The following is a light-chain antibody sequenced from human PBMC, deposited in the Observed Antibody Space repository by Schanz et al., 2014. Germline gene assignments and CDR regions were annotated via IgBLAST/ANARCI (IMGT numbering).Light chain of an antibody. V-gene: IGKV3-15*01. CDR3: HQYNNWPPYT. Sequence: VMTQSPAALSVSPGERATLSCRASQSVSSNLAWHQQKPGQAPRLLIYGAFTRATGIPARFSGSGSGTEFTLTISSLQSEDFAVYYCHQYNNWPPYTFGQGTKLEIK. CDR2: GAF. J-gene: IGKJ2*01. CDR1: QSVSSN.